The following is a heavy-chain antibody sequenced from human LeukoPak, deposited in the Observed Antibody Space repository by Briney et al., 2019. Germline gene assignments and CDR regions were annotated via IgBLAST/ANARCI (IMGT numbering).Heavy chain of an antibody. CDR3: ARAPIYYDSSGNDHGNAFDI. Sequence: PSETLSLTCTVSGGSISSSSYYWGWIRQPPGKGLEWIESIYYSGSTKYNPSLKSRVTISVDTYKNQFSLKLSSVTAADTAVYYCARAPIYYDSSGNDHGNAFDIWGQGTMVTVSS. CDR1: GGSISSSSYY. V-gene: IGHV4-39*07. D-gene: IGHD3-22*01. J-gene: IGHJ3*02. CDR2: IYYSGST.